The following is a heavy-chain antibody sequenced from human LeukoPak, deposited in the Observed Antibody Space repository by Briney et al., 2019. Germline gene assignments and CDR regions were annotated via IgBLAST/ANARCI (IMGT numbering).Heavy chain of an antibody. V-gene: IGHV1-2*02. D-gene: IGHD3-9*01. CDR1: GYTFTGYY. CDR3: ARDRAYDILTGYYGTQSEMYYLDY. Sequence: ASVKVSCKASGYTFTGYYMHWVRQAPGQGLEWMGWINPNSGGTNYAQKFQGRVTMTTDTSTSTAYMELRSLRSDDTAVFYCARDRAYDILTGYYGTQSEMYYLDYWGQGTLVTVSS. J-gene: IGHJ4*02. CDR2: INPNSGGT.